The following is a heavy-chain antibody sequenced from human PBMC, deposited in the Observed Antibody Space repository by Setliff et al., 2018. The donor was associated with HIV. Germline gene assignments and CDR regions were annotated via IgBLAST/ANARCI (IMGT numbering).Heavy chain of an antibody. CDR1: GYSFSGHW. D-gene: IGHD6-13*01. CDR2: IYPDGSER. Sequence: PGESLKISCKGSGYSFSGHWIGWVRQMPGKGLEWMGIIYPDGSERSYVDSVKGRFTISRDNAKNSLYLQMNSLSAEDTALYYCANLIGEADTPYWGQGTLVTAPQ. V-gene: IGHV3-7*02. J-gene: IGHJ4*02. CDR3: ANLIGEADTPY.